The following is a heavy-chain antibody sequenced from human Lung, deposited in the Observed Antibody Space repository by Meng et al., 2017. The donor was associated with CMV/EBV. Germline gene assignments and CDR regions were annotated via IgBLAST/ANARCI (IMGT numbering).Heavy chain of an antibody. V-gene: IGHV4-31*03. J-gene: IGHJ4*02. Sequence: HGQLQESGPGLVKPSQTLSLTCTVSGGSIGSGGYYWSWIRQHPGKGLEWIGYIYYTGSTFYNPSLKSRVTISVDTSKNQFSLKLIPATAADTAVYYCAREAGRDGYATPKFDYWGQGTLVTVSS. CDR2: IYYTGST. CDR1: GGSIGSGGYY. CDR3: AREAGRDGYATPKFDY. D-gene: IGHD5-24*01.